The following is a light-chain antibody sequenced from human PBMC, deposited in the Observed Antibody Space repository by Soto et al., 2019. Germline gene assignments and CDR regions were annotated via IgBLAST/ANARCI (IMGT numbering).Light chain of an antibody. CDR1: SSDVGGYNY. CDR2: DVS. CDR3: SSYTSSSRV. J-gene: IGLJ1*01. V-gene: IGLV2-14*01. Sequence: QSALTQPASVSGSPGQSITISCTRTSSDVGGYNYVSWYQQHPGKAPKLMIYDVSNRPSGVSNRFSGSKSGNTASLTISGLHAEDEADYYCSSYTSSSRVFGTGTKVTVL.